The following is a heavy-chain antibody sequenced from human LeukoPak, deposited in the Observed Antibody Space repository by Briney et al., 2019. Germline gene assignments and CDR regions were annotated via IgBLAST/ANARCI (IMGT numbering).Heavy chain of an antibody. CDR2: IYTSGTT. CDR3: ASARAGTVFF. J-gene: IGHJ4*02. D-gene: IGHD1-1*01. Sequence: SETLSLTCNVSGVSIRSGSYYWSWIRQPAGKGLEWIGRIYTSGTTNYNPSLKSRVAISVDTSKNQFSLKLSSVTAADTAVYYCASARAGTVFFWGQGTLVTVSS. CDR1: GVSIRSGSYY. V-gene: IGHV4-61*02.